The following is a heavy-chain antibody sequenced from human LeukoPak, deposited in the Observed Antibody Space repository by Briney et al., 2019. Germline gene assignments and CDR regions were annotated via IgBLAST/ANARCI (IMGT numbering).Heavy chain of an antibody. CDR3: AKDYYASSSGYFDY. D-gene: IGHD3-10*01. CDR2: FSGSGDST. J-gene: IGHJ4*02. V-gene: IGHV3-23*01. Sequence: GGSLRLSCAASGFTFSSYEMNWVRQAPGKGLEWVSVFSGSGDSTYYADSVKGRFTISRDNSKNTVYLQMNSLRADDTAVYYCAKDYYASSSGYFDYWGQGTLVTVSS. CDR1: GFTFSSYE.